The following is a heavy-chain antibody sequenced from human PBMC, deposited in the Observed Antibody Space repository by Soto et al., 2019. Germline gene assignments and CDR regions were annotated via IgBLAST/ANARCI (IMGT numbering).Heavy chain of an antibody. J-gene: IGHJ3*02. CDR3: ARRGSSDAFDI. V-gene: IGHV5-51*01. CDR1: GDSFTSYW. CDR2: IYPGDSDT. Sequence: GAAQKISGKGCGDSFTSYWIGWVRQMPGKGLEWMGIIYPGDSDTRYSPSFQGQVTISADKSISTAYLQWSSLKASDTAMYYCARRGSSDAFDIWGQGTMVTVSS. D-gene: IGHD6-6*01.